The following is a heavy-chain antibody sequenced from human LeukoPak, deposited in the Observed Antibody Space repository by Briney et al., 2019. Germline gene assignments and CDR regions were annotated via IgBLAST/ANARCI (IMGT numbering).Heavy chain of an antibody. CDR1: GVSISSYY. D-gene: IGHD1-7*01. Sequence: SETLSLTCTVSGVSISSYYWSWIRQPPGKGLEWIGYIYYSGSTNYYPSLKNRVTTIVDTNKNQSSLMLINVLSADTTAYYYGRGPVGGTTYNDGDAFDIWGQGTMVTVSS. J-gene: IGHJ3*02. CDR3: GRGPVGGTTYNDGDAFDI. V-gene: IGHV4-59*01. CDR2: IYYSGST.